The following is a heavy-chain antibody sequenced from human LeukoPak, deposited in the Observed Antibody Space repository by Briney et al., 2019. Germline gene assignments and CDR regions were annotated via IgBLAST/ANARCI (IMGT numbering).Heavy chain of an antibody. Sequence: ASVKVSCKASGYAFTDFYIHWVRRAPGQGLEWMGWINPNSGGTNYAQKFQGRVTMTRDTSISTAYMELSRLRSDDTAVYYCASLWFGELGAFDIWGQGTMVTVSS. J-gene: IGHJ3*02. CDR1: GYAFTDFY. V-gene: IGHV1-2*02. CDR2: INPNSGGT. D-gene: IGHD3-10*01. CDR3: ASLWFGELGAFDI.